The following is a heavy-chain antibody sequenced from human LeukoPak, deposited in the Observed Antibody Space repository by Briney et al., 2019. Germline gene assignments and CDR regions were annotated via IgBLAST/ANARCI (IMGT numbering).Heavy chain of an antibody. Sequence: ASVKVSCKASGYTFTSYYMHWVRQAPGQGLEWMGIINPSGGGTSYAQKFQGRVTMTRDTSTSTVYMELSSLRSEDTAVYYCARVSLAAADTLHFDYWGQGTLVTVSS. J-gene: IGHJ4*02. CDR2: INPSGGGT. D-gene: IGHD6-13*01. CDR1: GYTFTSYY. V-gene: IGHV1-46*01. CDR3: ARVSLAAADTLHFDY.